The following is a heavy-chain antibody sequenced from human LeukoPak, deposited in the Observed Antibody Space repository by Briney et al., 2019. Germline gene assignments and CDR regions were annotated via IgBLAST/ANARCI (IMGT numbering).Heavy chain of an antibody. V-gene: IGHV4-34*01. CDR1: GGSFSGYY. Sequence: PSETLSLTCAVYGGSFSGYYWSWIRQPPGKGLEWIGEINHSGSTNYNPSLKSRVTISVDTSKNQFSLKPSSVTAADTAVYYCARGLTYSASLVKAGRKVFDYWGQGTLVTVSS. D-gene: IGHD3-9*01. CDR2: INHSGST. CDR3: ARGLTYSASLVKAGRKVFDY. J-gene: IGHJ4*02.